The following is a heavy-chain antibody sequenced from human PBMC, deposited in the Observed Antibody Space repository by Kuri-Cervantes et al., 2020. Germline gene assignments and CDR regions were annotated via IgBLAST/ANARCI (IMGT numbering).Heavy chain of an antibody. CDR3: ARGSLRFLEWPQPNYFDY. CDR1: GFTFDDYG. V-gene: IGHV3-30*03. Sequence: GESLKISCAASGFTFDDYGMSWVRQAPGKGLEWVAVISYGGSNKYYADSVKGRFTISRDNSKNTLYLQMNSLRAEDTAVHYCARGSLRFLEWPQPNYFDYWGQGTLVTVSS. CDR2: ISYGGSNK. J-gene: IGHJ4*02. D-gene: IGHD3-3*01.